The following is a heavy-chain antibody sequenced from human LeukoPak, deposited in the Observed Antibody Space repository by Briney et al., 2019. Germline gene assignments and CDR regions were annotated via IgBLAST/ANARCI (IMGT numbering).Heavy chain of an antibody. CDR1: GLTFSSYW. Sequence: PGGPLRLSCAASGLTFSSYWMTWVRQGPGKGLEWVATISPDGNRENYVDSVKGRFSISRDNAKNSLFLQMRSLRAEDTAMYYCASTFHYCSSGTCALGGQGTLVTVSS. CDR2: ISPDGNRE. D-gene: IGHD2-15*01. J-gene: IGHJ4*02. V-gene: IGHV3-7*01. CDR3: ASTFHYCSSGTCAL.